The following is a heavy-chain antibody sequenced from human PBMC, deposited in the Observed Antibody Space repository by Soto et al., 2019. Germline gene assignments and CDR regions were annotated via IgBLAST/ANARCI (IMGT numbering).Heavy chain of an antibody. D-gene: IGHD3-10*01. J-gene: IGHJ6*02. V-gene: IGHV1-24*01. CDR3: ATVGMVRGAYYYYYGMDV. CDR1: GYTLTELS. Sequence: ASVKVSCKVSGYTLTELSMHWVRQAPGKGLEWMGGFDPEDGETIYAQKFQGRVTMTEDTSTDTAYMELSSLRSEDTAVYYCATVGMVRGAYYYYYGMDVWGQGTTVTSP. CDR2: FDPEDGET.